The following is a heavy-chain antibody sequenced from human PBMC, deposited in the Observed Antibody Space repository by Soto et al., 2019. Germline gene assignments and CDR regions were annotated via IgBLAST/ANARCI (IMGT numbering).Heavy chain of an antibody. CDR3: ARVGAQDPAFDY. Sequence: SVKVSCKASGGTFSSYAISWVRQAPGQGLEWMGGIIPIFGTANYAQKFQGRVTITADESTSTAYMELSSLRSEDTAVYYCARVGAQDPAFDYWGKGTLVTISS. D-gene: IGHD1-26*01. CDR1: GGTFSSYA. V-gene: IGHV1-69*13. CDR2: IIPIFGTA. J-gene: IGHJ4*02.